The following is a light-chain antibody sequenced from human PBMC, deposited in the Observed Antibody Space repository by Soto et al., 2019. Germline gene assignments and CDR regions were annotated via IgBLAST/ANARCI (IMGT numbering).Light chain of an antibody. Sequence: DIQMTQSPSSLPESVGDRPTVTCRASQSISSYLNWYQQKQGKXHKXXIYAASSLQSGVPSRFSGSLSGTDGTLIISSLQTEDVETYYCQQSYSTPLTFGGGTKVDI. J-gene: IGKJ4*01. CDR2: AAS. CDR3: QQSYSTPLT. CDR1: QSISSY. V-gene: IGKV1-39*01.